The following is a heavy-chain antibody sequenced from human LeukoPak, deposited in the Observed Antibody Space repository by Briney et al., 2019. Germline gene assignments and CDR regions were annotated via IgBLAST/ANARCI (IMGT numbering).Heavy chain of an antibody. J-gene: IGHJ4*02. CDR3: ARKWLIAAAIIY. Sequence: GASVKVSCKASGYTFTSYDINWVRQATGQGLEWMGWMNPNSGNTGYAQKFQGRVTMTRNTSISTAYMELSSLRSEDTAVYYCARKWLIAAAIIYWGQGTLVTVSS. V-gene: IGHV1-8*01. D-gene: IGHD6-13*01. CDR1: GYTFTSYD. CDR2: MNPNSGNT.